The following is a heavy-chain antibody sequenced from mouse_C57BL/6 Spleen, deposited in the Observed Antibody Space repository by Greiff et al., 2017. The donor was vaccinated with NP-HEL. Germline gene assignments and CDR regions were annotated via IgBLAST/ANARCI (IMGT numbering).Heavy chain of an antibody. CDR3: ASIYYGNYVDWYFDV. CDR2: IDPSDSYT. CDR1: GYTFTSCW. J-gene: IGHJ1*03. V-gene: IGHV1-69*01. Sequence: QVQLQQPGAELVMPGASVKLSCKASGYTFTSCWMHWVKQRPGQGLEWIGEIDPSDSYTNYNQKFKGKSTLTVDKSSSTAYMQLSSLTSEDSAVYYCASIYYGNYVDWYFDVWGTGTTVTVSS. D-gene: IGHD2-1*01.